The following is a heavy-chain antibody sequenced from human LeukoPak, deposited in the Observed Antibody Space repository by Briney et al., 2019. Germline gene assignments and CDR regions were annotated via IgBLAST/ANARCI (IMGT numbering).Heavy chain of an antibody. Sequence: PGGSLRLSCAASGFTFSNSAMSWVRQAPGKGLEWVSAISGSGGSTYYAGTVKGRFTISRDNSKNTLYVQMNSLRAEDTAVYYCAKMNDLNWFDPWGQGTLVTVSS. CDR3: AKMNDLNWFDP. V-gene: IGHV3-23*01. J-gene: IGHJ5*02. CDR1: GFTFSNSA. CDR2: ISGSGGST. D-gene: IGHD1-1*01.